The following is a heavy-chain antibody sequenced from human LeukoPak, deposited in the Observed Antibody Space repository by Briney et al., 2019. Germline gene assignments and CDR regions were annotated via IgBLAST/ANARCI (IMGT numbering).Heavy chain of an antibody. CDR2: IYHSGST. CDR1: GGSISSGDYY. CDR3: ARVSGRAFDI. J-gene: IGHJ3*02. D-gene: IGHD3-10*01. V-gene: IGHV4-39*07. Sequence: PSETLSLTCTVSGGSISSGDYYWDWIRQPPGKGLEWIGSIYHSGSTYYNPSLKSRVTISVDTSKNQFSLKLSSVTAADTAVYYCARVSGRAFDIWGQGTMVTVSS.